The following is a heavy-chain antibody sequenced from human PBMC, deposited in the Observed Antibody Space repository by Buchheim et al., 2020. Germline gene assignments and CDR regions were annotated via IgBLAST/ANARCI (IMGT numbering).Heavy chain of an antibody. D-gene: IGHD6-19*01. CDR1: GFTFSSYA. Sequence: EVQLVESGGGLVQPGGSLRLSCAASGFTFSSYAMSWVRQAPGKGSEWVSVTSSSGGSTYYADSVKGRFTISRDTSKNTLSLQMNSLRAEDTAVYYCAKGAPGIEVAGTQYFQHWGQGTL. J-gene: IGHJ1*01. CDR3: AKGAPGIEVAGTQYFQH. V-gene: IGHV3-23*04. CDR2: TSSSGGST.